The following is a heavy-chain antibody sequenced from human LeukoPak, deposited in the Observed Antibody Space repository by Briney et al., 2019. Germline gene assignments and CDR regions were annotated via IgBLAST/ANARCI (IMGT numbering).Heavy chain of an antibody. CDR2: ITSSGSYI. CDR1: GFSFGSYS. J-gene: IGHJ3*02. Sequence: PGGSLRLSCAVSGFSFGSYSMNWVRQAPGKGLEWVSSITSSGSYINYADSGKGRFTTSRDNAKNSLYLQMNSLRAEDTAVYYCARKGYYDSGTFDIWGQGTMVTVSS. D-gene: IGHD3-22*01. V-gene: IGHV3-21*01. CDR3: ARKGYYDSGTFDI.